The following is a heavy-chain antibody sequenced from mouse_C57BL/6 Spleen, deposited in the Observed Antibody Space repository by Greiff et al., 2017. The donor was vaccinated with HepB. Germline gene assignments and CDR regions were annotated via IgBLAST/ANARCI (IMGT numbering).Heavy chain of an antibody. CDR2: INPSTGGT. CDR1: GYSFTGYY. D-gene: IGHD3-3*01. Sequence: EVQLQQSGPELVKPGASVKISCKASGYSFTGYYMNWVKQSPEKSLEWIGEINPSTGGTTYNQKFKAKATLTVDKSSSTAYMQLKSLTSDDSAVYYCARDILFAYWGQGTLVTVSA. J-gene: IGHJ3*01. V-gene: IGHV1-42*01. CDR3: ARDILFAY.